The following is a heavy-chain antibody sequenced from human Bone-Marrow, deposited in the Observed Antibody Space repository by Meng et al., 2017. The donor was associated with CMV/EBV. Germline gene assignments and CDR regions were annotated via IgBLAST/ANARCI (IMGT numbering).Heavy chain of an antibody. D-gene: IGHD2-15*01. CDR3: TTTNWYDLLPFFDY. Sequence: GESPKIACAAPGFTVSSNYMSWVRQAPGKGLEWVGHIKSKTDGGTTDYAAPVKGRFTISRDDAKDTLYLQMDSLKTEDTAVYYCTTTNWYDLLPFFDYWGPGTLVTVSS. V-gene: IGHV3-15*01. CDR1: GFTVSSNY. CDR2: IKSKTDGGTT. J-gene: IGHJ4*02.